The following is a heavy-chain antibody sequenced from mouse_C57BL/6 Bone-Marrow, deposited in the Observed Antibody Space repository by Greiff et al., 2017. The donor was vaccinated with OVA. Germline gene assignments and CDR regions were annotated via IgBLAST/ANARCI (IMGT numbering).Heavy chain of an antibody. V-gene: IGHV1-64*01. Sequence: VQLQQPGAELVKPGASVKLSCKASGYTFTSYWMHWVKQRPGQGLEWIGMIHPNSGSTNYNEKFKSKATLTVDKSSSTAYMQLSRLTSEYSAVYCGARDHTPSWFAYWCQGTRVTVSA. CDR3: ARDHTPSWFAY. CDR2: IHPNSGST. J-gene: IGHJ3*01. CDR1: GYTFTSYW.